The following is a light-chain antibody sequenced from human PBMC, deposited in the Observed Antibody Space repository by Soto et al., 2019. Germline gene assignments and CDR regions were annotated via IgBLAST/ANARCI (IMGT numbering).Light chain of an antibody. J-gene: IGLJ3*02. Sequence: QSVLTQPASVSGSPGQSIAISCTGTRSDVGAYNYVSWYQQHPGKAPKLMISEVTNRPSGVSDRFSGSKSGNTASLTISGLLSEDEADYYCAGWDAGLGGWVFGGGTKLTVL. CDR3: AGWDAGLGGWV. CDR1: RSDVGAYNY. CDR2: EVT. V-gene: IGLV2-14*01.